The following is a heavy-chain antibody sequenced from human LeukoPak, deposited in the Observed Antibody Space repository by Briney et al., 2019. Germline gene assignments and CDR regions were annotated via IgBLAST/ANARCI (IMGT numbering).Heavy chain of an antibody. CDR3: ARAFQSLGGLSLPDY. Sequence: ASVKVSCKASGYTFTNYAMNWVRQAPGQGLEWMGWIHPSTGNPTYAQGFTGRSVFSLDTSVSTTYLQISSLKAEDTAVYFCARAFQSLGGLSLPDYWGQGTLVTVSS. CDR2: IHPSTGNP. V-gene: IGHV7-4-1*02. J-gene: IGHJ4*02. D-gene: IGHD3-16*02. CDR1: GYTFTNYA.